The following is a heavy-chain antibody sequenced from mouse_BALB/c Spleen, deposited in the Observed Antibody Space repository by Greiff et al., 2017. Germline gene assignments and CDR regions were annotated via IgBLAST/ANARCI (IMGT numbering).Heavy chain of an antibody. Sequence: VQLQQPGAELVKPGASVKLSCKASGYTFTSYWMHWVKQRPGRGLEWIGRIDPNSGGTKYNEKFKSKATLTVDKPSSTAYMQLSSLTSEDSAVYYCTRTPYRYDDGAPYAMDYWGQGTSVTVSS. D-gene: IGHD2-14*01. J-gene: IGHJ4*01. CDR2: IDPNSGGT. CDR1: GYTFTSYW. CDR3: TRTPYRYDDGAPYAMDY. V-gene: IGHV1S36*01.